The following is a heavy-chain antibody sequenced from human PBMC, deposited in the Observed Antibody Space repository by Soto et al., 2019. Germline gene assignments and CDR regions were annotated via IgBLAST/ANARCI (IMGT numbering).Heavy chain of an antibody. V-gene: IGHV3-66*01. CDR3: ARDFSNKQFDH. J-gene: IGHJ4*02. Sequence: EVQLVESGGGLVQPGGSLRLSCAASGLTVSGNYMSWIRQAPGKGLEWVSVIHSGGGTYYADSVKDRFSISRDNSKNMLFLQMNILRAEDTAVYYCARDFSNKQFDHWGQGTLVTVSS. CDR1: GLTVSGNY. D-gene: IGHD3-3*02. CDR2: IHSGGGT.